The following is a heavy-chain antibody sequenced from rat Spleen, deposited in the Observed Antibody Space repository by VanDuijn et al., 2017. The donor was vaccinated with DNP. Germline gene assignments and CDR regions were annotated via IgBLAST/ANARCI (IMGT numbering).Heavy chain of an antibody. CDR1: GFTFSNYD. Sequence: EVLLVESGGGLVQPGRSLKLSCVASGFTFSNYDMAWVRQAPTKGLEWVASISTSGSRTYYPDSVKGRFTISRDDAKSSLYLQMNSLKSEDTATYYCARRDYPVPAYWGQGTLVTVSS. V-gene: IGHV5-25*01. J-gene: IGHJ3*01. D-gene: IGHD1-4*01. CDR3: ARRDYPVPAY. CDR2: ISTSGSRT.